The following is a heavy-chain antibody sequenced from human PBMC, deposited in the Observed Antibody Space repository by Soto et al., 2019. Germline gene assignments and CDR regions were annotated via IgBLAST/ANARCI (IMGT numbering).Heavy chain of an antibody. V-gene: IGHV3-48*01. J-gene: IGHJ4*02. Sequence: PGGHLRVSCAASGSSFRAYVLSWVRQAPGKGLEWISYIDPSGNTMHYADSVKGRFTISRDNAKNSLYLQMNSLRAEDTAVYYCARDNPALEEFDYWCEGT. D-gene: IGHD2-2*01. CDR3: ARDNPALEEFDY. CDR2: IDPSGNTM. CDR1: GSSFRAYV.